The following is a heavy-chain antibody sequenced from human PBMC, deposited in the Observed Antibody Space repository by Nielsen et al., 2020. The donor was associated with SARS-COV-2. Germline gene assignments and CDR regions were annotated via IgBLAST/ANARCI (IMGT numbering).Heavy chain of an antibody. CDR2: FDPEDGET. J-gene: IGHJ6*02. D-gene: IGHD1-1*01. CDR3: ATSLVGTGTKGELDYYYGMDV. CDR1: GYTLTELS. V-gene: IGHV1-24*01. Sequence: ASVKVSCKASGYTLTELSMHWVRQAPGKGLEWMGGFDPEDGETIYAQKFQGRVTMTEDTSTDTAYMELSSLRSEDTAVYYCATSLVGTGTKGELDYYYGMDVWGQGTTVTVSS.